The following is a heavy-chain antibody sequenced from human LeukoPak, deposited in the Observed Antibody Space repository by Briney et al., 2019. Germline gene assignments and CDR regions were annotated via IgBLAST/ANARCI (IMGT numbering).Heavy chain of an antibody. CDR2: ISGSGAGT. CDR3: AKSSNEWELNSFDS. V-gene: IGHV3-23*01. J-gene: IGHJ4*02. CDR1: GFTFSTFA. D-gene: IGHD1-26*01. Sequence: GGSLKLSCAASGFTFSTFAMSWVRQAPGKGLERVSAISGSGAGTDYADSVRGRFIISRDNSKNTMYLQMSSLRAEDTAIYYCAKSSNEWELNSFDSWGQGTLVPVSS.